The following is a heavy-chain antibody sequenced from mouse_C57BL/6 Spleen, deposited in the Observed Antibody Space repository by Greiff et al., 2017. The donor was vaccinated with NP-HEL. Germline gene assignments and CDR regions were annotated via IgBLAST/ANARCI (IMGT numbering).Heavy chain of an antibody. CDR3: AKGGSYYYAMDY. Sequence: QVHVKQSGPGLVQPSQSLSITCTVSGFSLTSYGVHWDRQSPGKGLEWLGVIWRGGSTDYNAAFMSRLSITKDNSKSQVFFKMNSLQADDTAIYYCAKGGSYYYAMDYWGQGTSVTVSS. CDR2: IWRGGST. J-gene: IGHJ4*01. CDR1: GFSLTSYG. V-gene: IGHV2-5*01.